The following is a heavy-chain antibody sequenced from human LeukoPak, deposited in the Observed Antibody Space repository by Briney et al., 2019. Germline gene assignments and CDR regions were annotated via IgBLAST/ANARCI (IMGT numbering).Heavy chain of an antibody. CDR3: ARHHFSRGFLYWFFDI. D-gene: IGHD2/OR15-2a*01. V-gene: IGHV4-4*09. J-gene: IGHJ2*01. CDR1: GGSSTSNY. Sequence: SETLSLTCIVSGGSSTSNYYSWLRQPQGQWLEWIGYIHTNVPTNFNPSFKSRVTISVDTSKNQFSLRLSSVTAADTAVYYCARHHFSRGFLYWFFDIWGRGTLVTVSS. CDR2: IHTNVPT.